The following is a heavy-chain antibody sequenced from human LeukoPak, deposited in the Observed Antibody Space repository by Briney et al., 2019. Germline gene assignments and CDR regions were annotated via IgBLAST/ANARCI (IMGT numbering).Heavy chain of an antibody. V-gene: IGHV2-70*04. D-gene: IGHD3-22*01. CDR3: ARKSSGYYFDY. CDR2: IDWDDEK. J-gene: IGHJ4*02. Sequence: SGPALVKPTQTLTLTCTFSGSSLSISGVRVSWIRQPPGKALEWLARIDWDDEKFYSTSLKTRLTISKDTSKNQVVLTMTNMDPVDTATYYCARKSSGYYFDYWGQGTLVTVSS. CDR1: GSSLSISGVR.